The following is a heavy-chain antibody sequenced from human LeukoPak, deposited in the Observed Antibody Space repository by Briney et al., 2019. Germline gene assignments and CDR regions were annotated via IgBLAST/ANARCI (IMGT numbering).Heavy chain of an antibody. J-gene: IGHJ4*02. CDR2: MSGSGGSI. CDR1: GFTFSNYA. D-gene: IGHD3-22*01. CDR3: ARDAYYYDSSGYYFRPPVGYFDY. V-gene: IGHV3-23*01. Sequence: PGGSLRLSCAASGFTFSNYAMTWVRQAPGKGLEWVSAMSGSGGSIHYADSVKGRFTISRDNSKNTLYLQMNSLRAEDTALYYCARDAYYYDSSGYYFRPPVGYFDYWGQGPLVTVSS.